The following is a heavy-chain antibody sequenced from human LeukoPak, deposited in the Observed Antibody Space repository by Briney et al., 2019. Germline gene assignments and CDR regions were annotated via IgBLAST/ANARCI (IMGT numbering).Heavy chain of an antibody. J-gene: IGHJ6*02. Sequence: GGSLRLSCSGSGFNFRGFEMNWVRQAPGKGPEWVSYISPTSTSIFYANSVKGRFTISRDNGKNSLYLQMNDLRLEDTAVYYCARETLHMGNGMDVWGQETTVTVSS. CDR3: ARETLHMGNGMDV. V-gene: IGHV3-48*03. D-gene: IGHD2-21*01. CDR1: GFNFRGFE. CDR2: ISPTSTSI.